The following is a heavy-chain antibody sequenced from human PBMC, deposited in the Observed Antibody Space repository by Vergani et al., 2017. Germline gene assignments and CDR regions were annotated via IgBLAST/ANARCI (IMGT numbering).Heavy chain of an antibody. V-gene: IGHV4-34*01. CDR3: ARVNTETNGHLYYYYYMDV. CDR2: IDHTGRP. Sequence: VQLQQWGGGLLKPSETLSLTCVVNGGSFTSYHWTWIRQSPGEGLEWVGDIDHTGRPDYNPSLKSRLTMSVDKSRNQFSQTLNSVTATDTAIYFCARVNTETNGHLYYYYYMDVWVQGTAVTVS. J-gene: IGHJ6*03. D-gene: IGHD4-11*01. CDR1: GGSFTSYH.